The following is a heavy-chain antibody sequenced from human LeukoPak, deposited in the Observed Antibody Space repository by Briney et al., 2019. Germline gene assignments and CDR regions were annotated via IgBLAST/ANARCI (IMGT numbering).Heavy chain of an antibody. CDR3: ARDRGYCSGGSCYGIYMDV. D-gene: IGHD2-15*01. CDR1: GFTFSTFS. V-gene: IGHV3-21*01. CDR2: ISSSSSYI. Sequence: GGSLRLSCAGSGFTFSTFSFNWVRQAPGKGLDWVSSISSSSSYIYYADSVKGRFTISRDNAKNSLYLQMNSLRGEDTAVYYCARDRGYCSGGSCYGIYMDVWGKGTTVTVSS. J-gene: IGHJ6*03.